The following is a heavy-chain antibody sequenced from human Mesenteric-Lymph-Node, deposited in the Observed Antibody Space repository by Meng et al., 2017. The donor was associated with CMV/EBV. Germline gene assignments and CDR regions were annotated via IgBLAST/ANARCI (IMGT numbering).Heavy chain of an antibody. J-gene: IGHJ5*02. CDR3: ARDLYCRSTSCYSGWFDP. V-gene: IGHV1-46*01. CDR2: INPSGGST. D-gene: IGHD2-2*01. CDR1: GYTFTSYD. Sequence: ASVKVFCKASGYTFTSYDINWVRQATGQGLEWMGIINPSGGSTSYAQKFQGRVTMTRDTSTSTVYMELSSLRSEDTAVYYCARDLYCRSTSCYSGWFDPWGQGTLVTVSS.